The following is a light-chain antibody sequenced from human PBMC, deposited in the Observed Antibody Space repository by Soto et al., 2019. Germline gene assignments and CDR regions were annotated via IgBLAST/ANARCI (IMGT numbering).Light chain of an antibody. CDR1: SSDIGAYNS. J-gene: IGLJ1*01. V-gene: IGLV2-14*01. CDR2: EVS. Sequence: QSALTQPASVSGSPGQSITISCTGTSSDIGAYNSVSWYQQHPGKAPKLMNYEVSNRPSGVSNRFSASKSDNTASLTISGLQAEDEADYYCSSRTTSNPYVFGAGTKVTVL. CDR3: SSRTTSNPYV.